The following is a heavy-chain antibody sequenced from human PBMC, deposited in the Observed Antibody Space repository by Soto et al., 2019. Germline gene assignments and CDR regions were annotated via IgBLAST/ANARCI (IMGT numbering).Heavy chain of an antibody. CDR1: GFTFSDFF. CDR3: SRGAGNVYM. CDR2: ISGSGSSR. D-gene: IGHD3-16*01. Sequence: GGSLRLSCAGSGFTFSDFFTNWIRQAPGKGLEWVSFISGSGSSRYHADSVKGRFTISRDNARNSVYLQMDSLRVEDTAVYYCSRGAGNVYMWDQGTLVTVSS. J-gene: IGHJ4*01. V-gene: IGHV3-11*01.